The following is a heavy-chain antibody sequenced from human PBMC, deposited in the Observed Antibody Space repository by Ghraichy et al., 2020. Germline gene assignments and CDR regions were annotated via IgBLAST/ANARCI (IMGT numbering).Heavy chain of an antibody. V-gene: IGHV4-34*01. D-gene: IGHD2-2*01. CDR3: ARGEQYLRTWRLNWFDP. Sequence: SETLSLTCAVYGGSFSGYYWSWIRQPPGKGLEWIGEINHSGSTNYNPSLKSRVTISVDTSKNQFSLKLSSVTAADTAVYYCARGEQYLRTWRLNWFDPWGQGTLVTVSS. J-gene: IGHJ5*02. CDR2: INHSGST. CDR1: GGSFSGYY.